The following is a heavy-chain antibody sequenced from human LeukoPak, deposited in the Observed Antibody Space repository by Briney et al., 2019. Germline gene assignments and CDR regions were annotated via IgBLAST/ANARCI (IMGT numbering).Heavy chain of an antibody. CDR2: INPKSGAT. CDR3: ARPPITMAWLGIWFGN. D-gene: IGHD3/OR15-3a*01. CDR1: GYTFIDYY. Sequence: ASVKVSCKTSGYTFIDYYIHWVRQAPGQGLEWMGWINPKSGATDSVQKFQGRVFMTRDTSINTAYMELNRLTFDDTAVYYCARPPITMAWLGIWFGNWGQGSLITVSS. V-gene: IGHV1-2*02. J-gene: IGHJ4*02.